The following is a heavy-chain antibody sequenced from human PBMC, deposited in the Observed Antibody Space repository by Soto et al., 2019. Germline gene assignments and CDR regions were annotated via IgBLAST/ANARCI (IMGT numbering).Heavy chain of an antibody. V-gene: IGHV4-31*03. CDR3: ARDIMGTNYYYYGMDV. D-gene: IGHD2-8*01. CDR2: IYYSGTT. J-gene: IGHJ6*02. CDR1: GDSISGRGYY. Sequence: PSETLSLTCTVSGDSISGRGYYWSWIRQHPGKGMEWIGYIYYSGTTYYKPSLKSRVYMSVDTSTNQLSLKLSSVTAADTSLYYCARDIMGTNYYYYGMDVWGQGTTVTVSS.